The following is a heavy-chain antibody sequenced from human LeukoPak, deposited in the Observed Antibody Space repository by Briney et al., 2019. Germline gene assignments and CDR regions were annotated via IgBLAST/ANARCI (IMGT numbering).Heavy chain of an antibody. J-gene: IGHJ5*02. CDR1: GDSISSSGYY. CDR2: INYSGNT. CDR3: ARFPTLYCSSTSCGGPFDP. V-gene: IGHV4-39*07. Sequence: SETLSLTCTVSGDSISSSGYYWGWIRQSPGKGLEWIGTINYSGNTYYNPSLKSRVTISVDTSKNQFSLKLSSVTAADTAVYYCARFPTLYCSSTSCGGPFDPWGQGTLVTVSS. D-gene: IGHD2-2*01.